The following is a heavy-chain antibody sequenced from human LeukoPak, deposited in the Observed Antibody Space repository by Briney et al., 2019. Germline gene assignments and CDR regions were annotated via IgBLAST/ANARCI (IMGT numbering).Heavy chain of an antibody. CDR3: ARDDCGGDCYSGYFDY. CDR1: GYTFTSYA. CDR2: INAGNGNT. D-gene: IGHD2-21*02. V-gene: IGHV1-3*01. J-gene: IGHJ4*02. Sequence: ASVKVSCKASGYTFTSYAMDWVRQAPGQRPEWMGWINAGNGNTKYSQKFQGRVTITRDTSASTAYMELSSLRSEDTAVYYCARDDCGGDCYSGYFDYWGQGTLVTVSS.